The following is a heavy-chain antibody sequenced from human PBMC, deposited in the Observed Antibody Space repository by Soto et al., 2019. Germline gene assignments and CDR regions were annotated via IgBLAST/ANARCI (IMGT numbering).Heavy chain of an antibody. J-gene: IGHJ6*02. V-gene: IGHV1-69*12. Sequence: QVQLVQSGAEVKKPGSSVKVSCKASGGTFSSYAINWVRQAPGQGLEWMGGIIPIFGTADYAQKFQGRVTIAADESRSTACMELSSLRSEDTAVYYCASTGFGGTYYFGMDVWGQGTTVTVSS. CDR2: IIPIFGTA. CDR1: GGTFSSYA. D-gene: IGHD3-10*01. CDR3: ASTGFGGTYYFGMDV.